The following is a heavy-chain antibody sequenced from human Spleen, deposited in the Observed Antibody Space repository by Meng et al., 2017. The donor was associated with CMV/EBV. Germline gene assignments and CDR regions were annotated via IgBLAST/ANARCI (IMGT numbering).Heavy chain of an antibody. D-gene: IGHD2-2*01. V-gene: IGHV1-2*02. CDR2: INPNSGGT. J-gene: IGHJ5*02. CDR1: GYTFTGYY. Sequence: ASVKVSCKASGYTFTGYYMHRVRQAPGQGLEWMGWINPNSGGTNYAQKFQGRVTMTRDTSISTAYMELSRLRSDDTAVYYCARGEIVVVPAADFDPWGQGTLVTVSS. CDR3: ARGEIVVVPAADFDP.